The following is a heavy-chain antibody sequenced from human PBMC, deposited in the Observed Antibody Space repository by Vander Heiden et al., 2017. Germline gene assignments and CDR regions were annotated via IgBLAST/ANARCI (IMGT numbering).Heavy chain of an antibody. CDR1: GFTFDDYA. CDR2: IRWNSGSI. J-gene: IGHJ4*02. D-gene: IGHD3-22*01. CDR3: AKDIVHYYDSSGYPDY. Sequence: EVQLVESGGGLVQPGRSLRLSCTASGFTFDDYALHWVRQAPGKGLECVSGIRWNSGSIGYADSVKGRFTISIDNAKNYLYLQMNSLRAEDTALYYCAKDIVHYYDSSGYPDYWGQGTLVTVSS. V-gene: IGHV3-9*01.